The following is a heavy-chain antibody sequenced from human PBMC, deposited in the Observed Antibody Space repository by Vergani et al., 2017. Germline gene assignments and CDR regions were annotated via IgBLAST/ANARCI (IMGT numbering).Heavy chain of an antibody. V-gene: IGHV4-4*03. D-gene: IGHD2-2*02. J-gene: IGHJ4*02. CDR3: ATIGYRRWGYYFDY. CDR1: GDSISSNNC. CDR2: ICHTEDT. Sequence: QVQLQESGPGLVKPPGTLSLTCAVSGDSISSNNCWTWVRQPPGKGLEWIGEICHTEDTKYSTSLKSRVTVSVDESRNLFSLRLNSVTAADTAVYYCATIGYRRWGYYFDYWGQGMLVTVSS.